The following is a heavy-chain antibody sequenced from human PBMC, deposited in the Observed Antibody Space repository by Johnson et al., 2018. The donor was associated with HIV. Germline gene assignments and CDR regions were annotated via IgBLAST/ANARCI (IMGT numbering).Heavy chain of an antibody. CDR3: GQDDLGWELSHDDAFDI. D-gene: IGHD1-26*01. CDR1: GFTFSSYA. V-gene: IGHV3-23*04. J-gene: IGHJ3*02. Sequence: VQLVESGGGLVQPGGSLRLSCAASGFTFSSYAMSWVRQAPGKGLAWVSAISGSGGCTYYADSVKGRFTIARDNSKNTLYLQMNSLRAEDTAVYYCGQDDLGWELSHDDAFDIWGQGTMVIVSS. CDR2: ISGSGGCT.